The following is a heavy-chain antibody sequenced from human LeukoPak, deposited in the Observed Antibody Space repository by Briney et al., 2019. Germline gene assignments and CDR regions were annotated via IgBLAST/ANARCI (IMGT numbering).Heavy chain of an antibody. J-gene: IGHJ4*02. CDR1: GFTFSSYA. V-gene: IGHV3-30-3*01. D-gene: IGHD5-18*01. CDR3: AKDPMGYSYGRFDY. Sequence: GGSLRLSCAASGFTFSSYAMHWVRQAPGKGLEWVAVISYDGSNKYYADSVKGRFTISRDNSKNTPYLQMNSLRAEDTALYYCAKDPMGYSYGRFDYWGQGTLVTVSS. CDR2: ISYDGSNK.